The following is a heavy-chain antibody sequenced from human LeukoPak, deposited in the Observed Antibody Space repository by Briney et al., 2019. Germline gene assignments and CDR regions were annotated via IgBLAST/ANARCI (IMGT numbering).Heavy chain of an antibody. CDR2: IYYSGST. CDR1: GGSISSHY. V-gene: IGHV4-59*11. CDR3: AKDRVYYYDSSGYRFDY. D-gene: IGHD3-22*01. Sequence: SETLSLTCTVSGGSISSHYWSWIRQPPGKGLEWIGYIYYSGSTNYNPSLKSRVTISVDTSKNQFSLKLSSVTAADTAVYYCAKDRVYYYDSSGYRFDYWGQGTLVTVSS. J-gene: IGHJ4*02.